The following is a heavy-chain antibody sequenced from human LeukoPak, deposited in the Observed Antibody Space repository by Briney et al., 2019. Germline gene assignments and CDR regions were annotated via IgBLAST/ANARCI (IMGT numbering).Heavy chain of an antibody. J-gene: IGHJ4*02. V-gene: IGHV4-4*07. CDR3: AGQDFRYYYGSGSENGDY. CDR2: IYTSGST. CDR1: GGSISSYY. Sequence: SETLSLTCTVSGGSISSYYWSWLRQPAGKGLEWIGRIYTSGSTNYNPSLKSRVTMSVDTSKNQFSLKLSSVTAADTAVYYCAGQDFRYYYGSGSENGDYWGQGTLVTVSS. D-gene: IGHD3-10*01.